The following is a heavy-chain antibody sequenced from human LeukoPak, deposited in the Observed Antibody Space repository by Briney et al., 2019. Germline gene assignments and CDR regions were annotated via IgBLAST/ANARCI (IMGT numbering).Heavy chain of an antibody. V-gene: IGHV1-18*01. CDR1: GYRFNVYE. CDR3: ARADGTNSGTNAFDV. Sequence: ASVKVSCKTSGYRFNVYEILWVRQAPGHGLDYVGWISTYTGRAEYAQKFQGRVSVITDTSTSTAYLELTNLTSSDTGLYYCARADGTNSGTNAFDVWGIGTMVTVAS. D-gene: IGHD4-23*01. CDR2: ISTYTGRA. J-gene: IGHJ3*01.